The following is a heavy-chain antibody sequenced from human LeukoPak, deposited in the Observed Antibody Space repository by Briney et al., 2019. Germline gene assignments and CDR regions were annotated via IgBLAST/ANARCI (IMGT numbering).Heavy chain of an antibody. CDR3: AKPKGRFGELEAGFYY. D-gene: IGHD3-10*01. V-gene: IGHV3-9*03. Sequence: GGSLRLSCAASVFTFDDYAMHWVRQARGKGLEWVSGISWNSGSIGYADSVKGRFTISRDNAKNSLYLQMNSLRAEDMALYYCAKPKGRFGELEAGFYYWGQGTLVTVSS. CDR2: ISWNSGSI. J-gene: IGHJ4*02. CDR1: VFTFDDYA.